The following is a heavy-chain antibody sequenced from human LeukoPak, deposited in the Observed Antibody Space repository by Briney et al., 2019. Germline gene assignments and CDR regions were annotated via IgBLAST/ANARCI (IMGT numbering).Heavy chain of an antibody. CDR3: ARVGGYCSSTSCPNWFDP. V-gene: IGHV1-2*02. J-gene: IGHJ5*02. CDR2: INPNSGGT. CDR1: GYTFTGYY. D-gene: IGHD2-2*01. Sequence: GASVKVSCKASGYTFTGYYMHWVRRAPGQGLEWMGWINPNSGGTNYAQKFQGRVTMTRDTSISTAYMELSRLRSDDTAVYYCARVGGYCSSTSCPNWFDPWGQGTLVTVSS.